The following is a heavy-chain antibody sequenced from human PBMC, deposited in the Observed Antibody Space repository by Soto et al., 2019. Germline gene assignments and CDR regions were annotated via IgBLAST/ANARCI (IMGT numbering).Heavy chain of an antibody. J-gene: IGHJ6*03. CDR1: GYSFTSYW. CDR2: IYPGDSDT. V-gene: IGHV5-51*01. Sequence: PGESMRISCKGSGYSFTSYWIGWVRQMPGKGLEWMGIIYPGDSDTRYSPSFQGQVTISADKSISTAYLQWSSLKASDTAMYYCARHGGYCSSTSCYYYYYYCMDVWGKGTTVTVSS. CDR3: ARHGGYCSSTSCYYYYYYCMDV. D-gene: IGHD2-2*01.